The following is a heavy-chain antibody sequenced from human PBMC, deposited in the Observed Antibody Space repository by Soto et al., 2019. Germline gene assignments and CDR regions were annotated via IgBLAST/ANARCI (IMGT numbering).Heavy chain of an antibody. CDR3: ATSTITFGGVIVMDYFDY. V-gene: IGHV1-24*01. CDR1: GYTLTELS. CDR2: FDPEDGET. J-gene: IGHJ4*02. D-gene: IGHD3-16*02. Sequence: HVQLVQSGAEVKKPGASVKVSCKVSGYTLTELSMHWVRQAPGKGLEWMGGFDPEDGETIYAQKFQGRVTMTEDTSTDTAYMELSSLRSEDTAVYYCATSTITFGGVIVMDYFDYWGQGTLVTVSS.